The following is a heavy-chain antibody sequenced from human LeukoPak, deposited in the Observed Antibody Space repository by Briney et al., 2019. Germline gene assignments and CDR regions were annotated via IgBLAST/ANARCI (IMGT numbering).Heavy chain of an antibody. CDR1: GFTLCNHC. CDR3: ARHMRMVVAGTTCQPMDV. D-gene: IGHD6-19*01. V-gene: IGHV3-7*01. J-gene: IGHJ6*04. CDR2: IRYVGNQK. Sequence: RGSLRLSSGASGFTLCNHCMRWVPQTPRKGLEWVANIRYVGNQKLFVHSVKGRFTITRDNARISLYLQLDNLRVEDRAVYYDARHMRMVVAGTTCQPMDVRGEGTTVTVSS.